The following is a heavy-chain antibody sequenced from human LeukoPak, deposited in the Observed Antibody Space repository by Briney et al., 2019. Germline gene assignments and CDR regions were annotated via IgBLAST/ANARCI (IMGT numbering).Heavy chain of an antibody. CDR1: GFTFDDYA. V-gene: IGHV3-9*01. CDR3: AKVRGTYSSGFFFDY. J-gene: IGHJ4*02. CDR2: ISWNSGYI. Sequence: GGSLGLSCAASGFTFDDYAMHWVRQAPGKGLEWLSIISWNSGYIGYADSVKGRFTISRDNAKNSLYLQMDSLRAEDTAFYYCAKVRGTYSSGFFFDYWGQGTLVTVSS. D-gene: IGHD6-19*01.